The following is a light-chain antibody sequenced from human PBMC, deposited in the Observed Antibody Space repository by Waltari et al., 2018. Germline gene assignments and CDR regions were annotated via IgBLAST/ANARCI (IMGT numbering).Light chain of an antibody. Sequence: DVVMTQSPLSLPVTLGQPASISCRSSQSLVHSDGNTYLNWFLQRPGQSPRRLFYRVSNRDSGVPDRFSGSGSGTDFTLKISRVEAEDVGVYYCMQGTHWPWTFGQGTKVEIK. CDR1: QSLVHSDGNTY. J-gene: IGKJ1*01. CDR3: MQGTHWPWT. CDR2: RVS. V-gene: IGKV2-30*02.